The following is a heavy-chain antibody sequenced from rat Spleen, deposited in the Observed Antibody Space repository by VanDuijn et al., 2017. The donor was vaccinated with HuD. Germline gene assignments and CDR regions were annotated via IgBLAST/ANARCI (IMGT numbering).Heavy chain of an antibody. D-gene: IGHD1-9*01. J-gene: IGHJ3*01. CDR2: ISSDGGRN. CDR3: ARPAGYGYNLNWFGY. Sequence: EVQLVESGGGLVQPGRSLKLSCAASGFTFSDYGMAWVRQAPTKGLEWVATISSDGGRNFYRDSVKGRFTISRDNAKSTLYLQMDSLKSEDTATYYCARPAGYGYNLNWFGYWGQGTLVTVSS. V-gene: IGHV5-29*01. CDR1: GFTFSDYG.